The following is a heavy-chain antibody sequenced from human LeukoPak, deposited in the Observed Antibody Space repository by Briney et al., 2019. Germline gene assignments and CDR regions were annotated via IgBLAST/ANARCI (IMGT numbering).Heavy chain of an antibody. Sequence: PGGSLRLSCAASGFTLSSYAMSWVRRAPRKGLEGVSGITVSGTNTYDADSVKGRFTISRDNSKNAVYLQMNSLRAEDTAVYYCARSIMGLNSAYDIWGQGTMVTVSS. CDR2: ITVSGTNT. D-gene: IGHD5-12*01. V-gene: IGHV3-23*01. J-gene: IGHJ3*02. CDR1: GFTLSSYA. CDR3: ARSIMGLNSAYDI.